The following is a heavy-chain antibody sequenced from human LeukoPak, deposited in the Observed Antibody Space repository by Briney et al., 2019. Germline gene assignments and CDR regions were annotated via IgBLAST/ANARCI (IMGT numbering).Heavy chain of an antibody. V-gene: IGHV5-51*01. J-gene: IGHJ4*02. D-gene: IGHD3-10*01. CDR2: IYPGDSDT. CDR3: ARLQYYYGSGSYPFDY. CDR1: GYSFSTYW. Sequence: ESLNISCKVSGYSFSTYWIGWVRQMPGKGLEWMGIIYPGDSDTRYGPSFQGQVTISADKSISTAYLQWSSLKASDTAMYYCARLQYYYGSGSYPFDYWGQGTLVTVSS.